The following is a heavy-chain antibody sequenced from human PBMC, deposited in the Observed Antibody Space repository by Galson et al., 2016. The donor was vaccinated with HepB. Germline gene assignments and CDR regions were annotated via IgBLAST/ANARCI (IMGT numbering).Heavy chain of an antibody. V-gene: IGHV5-51*01. CDR3: VRLAHCTGNNRHVYFDL. CDR1: GYSFTRYH. D-gene: IGHD2-8*02. J-gene: IGHJ2*01. CDR2: IYVGDSHT. Sequence: QSGAEVKKPGESLQISCKNSGYSFTRYHIAWVRQAPGKGLEWIGLIYVGDSHTIYSPSFQGQVTISVDKSISTAYLQWSSLRATDTAMYYCVRLAHCTGNNRHVYFDLWARGTPVTVSS.